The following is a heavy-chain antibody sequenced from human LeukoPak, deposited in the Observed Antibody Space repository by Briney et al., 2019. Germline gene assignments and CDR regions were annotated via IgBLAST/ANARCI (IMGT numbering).Heavy chain of an antibody. CDR3: ARGNYYDSSGYRV. V-gene: IGHV4-39*07. CDR1: GASISSSTYY. Sequence: SETLSLTCTVSGASISSSTYYWGWIRQPPGKGLEWIGSNTYYNPSLKSRVTISLDTSKNQFSLKLSSVTAADTAVYYCARGNYYDSSGYRVWGQGTLVTVSS. D-gene: IGHD3-22*01. CDR2: NT. J-gene: IGHJ4*02.